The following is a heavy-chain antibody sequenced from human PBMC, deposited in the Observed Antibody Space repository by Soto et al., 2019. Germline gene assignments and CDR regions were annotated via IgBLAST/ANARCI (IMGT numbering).Heavy chain of an antibody. V-gene: IGHV1-18*01. CDR3: ARDFRSSCTGSSCIYFDY. CDR1: GYTFTSYG. CDR2: INAYSGDT. J-gene: IGHJ4*02. D-gene: IGHD2-15*01. Sequence: ASVKVSCKASGYTFTSYGFSWVRQAPGQGVEWVGWINAYSGDTNSAKTLQGRVTLTTDTSTGTAYMDLTSLRSDDTAVYYCARDFRSSCTGSSCIYFDYWGQGTQVTVSS.